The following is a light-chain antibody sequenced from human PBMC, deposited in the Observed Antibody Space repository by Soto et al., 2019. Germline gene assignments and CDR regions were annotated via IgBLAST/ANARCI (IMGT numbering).Light chain of an antibody. V-gene: IGLV2-14*01. J-gene: IGLJ2*01. Sequence: QSALTQPASVSGSPGQSITISCTGTSSDVGGYNYVSWYQQHPGKAPKLMIYDVSNRPSGVSNRFSGSKSGNTASLTISGLQAADYADYYCSSYTSSSTVVFGGGTKVTVL. CDR3: SSYTSSSTVV. CDR1: SSDVGGYNY. CDR2: DVS.